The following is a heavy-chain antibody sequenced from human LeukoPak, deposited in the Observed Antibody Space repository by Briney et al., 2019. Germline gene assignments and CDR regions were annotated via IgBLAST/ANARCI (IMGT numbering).Heavy chain of an antibody. D-gene: IGHD6-19*01. J-gene: IGHJ4*02. Sequence: ASEKVSCKASGYTFTGYDMHWVRQAPGQGLEWMGWINPNSGGTSYAQRFQGRVTMTRDTSSSTAYMEVNSLRSDDTAVYYCVVAGTTFHYLDYWGQGSLVTVSS. CDR2: INPNSGGT. CDR3: VVAGTTFHYLDY. CDR1: GYTFTGYD. V-gene: IGHV1-2*02.